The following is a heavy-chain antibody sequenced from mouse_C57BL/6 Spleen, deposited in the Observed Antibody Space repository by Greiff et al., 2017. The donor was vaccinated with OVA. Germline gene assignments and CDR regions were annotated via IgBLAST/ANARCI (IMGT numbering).Heavy chain of an antibody. V-gene: IGHV7-3*01. CDR2: IRNKANGYTT. D-gene: IGHD4-1*01. CDR1: GFTFTDYY. Sequence: EVKLVESGGGLVQPGGSLSLSCAASGFTFTDYYMSWVRQPPGKALEWLGFIRNKANGYTTEYSASVKGRFTISRDKSQSILYLQLNALRAEDSATYYCARYTTGTLAYWGQGTLVTVSA. CDR3: ARYTTGTLAY. J-gene: IGHJ3*01.